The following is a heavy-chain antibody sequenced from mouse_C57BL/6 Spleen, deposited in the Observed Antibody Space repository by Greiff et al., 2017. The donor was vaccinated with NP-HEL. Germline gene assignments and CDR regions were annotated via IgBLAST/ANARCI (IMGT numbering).Heavy chain of an antibody. V-gene: IGHV1-82*01. J-gene: IGHJ2*01. D-gene: IGHD1-1*01. CDR2: IYPGDGDT. CDR1: GYAFSSSW. Sequence: QVQLKESGPELVKPGASVKISCKASGYAFSSSWMNWVKQRPGKGLEWIGRIYPGDGDTNYNGKFKGKATLTANKSSSTAYMQLSSLTSEDSAVYFCARSAHYGSSYYFDYWGQGTTLTVSS. CDR3: ARSAHYGSSYYFDY.